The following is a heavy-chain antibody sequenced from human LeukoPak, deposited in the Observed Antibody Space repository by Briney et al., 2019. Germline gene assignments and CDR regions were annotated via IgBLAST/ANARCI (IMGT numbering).Heavy chain of an antibody. D-gene: IGHD5-18*01. CDR1: GGSFSGYY. Sequence: PSETLSLTCAVYGGSFSGYYWSWIRQPPGKGLEWIGEINHSGSTNYNPSLKSRVTISVDTSKNQFSLKLSSVTAADTAVYYCATVDTAMVTEGYWGQGTLVTVSS. CDR2: INHSGST. V-gene: IGHV4-34*01. CDR3: ATVDTAMVTEGY. J-gene: IGHJ4*02.